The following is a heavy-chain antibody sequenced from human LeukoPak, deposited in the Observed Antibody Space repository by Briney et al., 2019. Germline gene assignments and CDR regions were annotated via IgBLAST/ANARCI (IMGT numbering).Heavy chain of an antibody. Sequence: PSETLSLTCAVSGGSISSSNWWSWVRQPPGKGLEWIGEIYHSGNTNYNPSLKSRVTISVDKSKNQFSLKLSSVTAADTAVYYCARFPSDSGSYYEGDGWGQGTLVTVSS. CDR3: ARFPSDSGSYYEGDG. J-gene: IGHJ4*02. CDR1: GGSISSSNW. V-gene: IGHV4-4*02. CDR2: IYHSGNT. D-gene: IGHD3-10*01.